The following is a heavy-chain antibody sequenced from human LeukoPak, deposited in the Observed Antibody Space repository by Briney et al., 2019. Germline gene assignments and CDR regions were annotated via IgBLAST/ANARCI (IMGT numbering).Heavy chain of an antibody. CDR1: GFTFSSYS. J-gene: IGHJ4*02. Sequence: PGGSLRLSCAASGFTFSSYSMNWVRQAPGKGLEWVSYISSSSTIYYADSVKGRFTISRDNAKNSLYLQMNSLRDEDTAVYYCARGWGKFDYWGQGTLVTVSS. V-gene: IGHV3-48*02. CDR3: ARGWGKFDY. D-gene: IGHD3-16*01. CDR2: ISSSSTI.